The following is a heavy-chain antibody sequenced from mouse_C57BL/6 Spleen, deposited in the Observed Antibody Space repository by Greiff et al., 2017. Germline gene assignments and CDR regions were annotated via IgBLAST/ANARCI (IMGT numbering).Heavy chain of an antibody. CDR2: IGSGGDYI. J-gene: IGHJ4*01. V-gene: IGHV5-9-1*02. CDR1: GFTFSSYA. CDR3: TRDYYAMDY. Sequence: EVQLVESGEGLVKPGGSLKLSCAASGFTFSSYAMSWVRQTPEKRLEWVGYIGSGGDYIYYADTVKGRFTISRDNARNTLYLQMSSLTSEDTATYYCTRDYYAMDYWGQGTSVTVSS.